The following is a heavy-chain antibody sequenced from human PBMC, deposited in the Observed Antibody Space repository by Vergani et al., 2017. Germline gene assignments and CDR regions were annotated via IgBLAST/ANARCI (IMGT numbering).Heavy chain of an antibody. D-gene: IGHD2-2*01. V-gene: IGHV3-23*04. Sequence: VQLVESGGGLIQPGGSPRLSCAASGFTFNSYAMTWVRQAPGKGLEWVSGINNNGGSTYYADSVKGRFTISRDNSKNTLYLQMTDLRAEDTATYYCAKVCGSTSCPYGGGAFDVWGHGTMVTVSS. J-gene: IGHJ3*01. CDR3: AKVCGSTSCPYGGGAFDV. CDR1: GFTFNSYA. CDR2: INNNGGST.